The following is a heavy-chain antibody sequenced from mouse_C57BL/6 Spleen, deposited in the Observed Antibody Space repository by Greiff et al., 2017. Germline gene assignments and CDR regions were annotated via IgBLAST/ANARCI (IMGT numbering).Heavy chain of an antibody. J-gene: IGHJ3*01. CDR1: GFSLTSYG. CDR3: ARPDYYGSSAFAY. D-gene: IGHD1-1*01. V-gene: IGHV2-6*03. Sequence: QVQLKESGPGLVAPSQSLSITCTVSGFSLTSYGVHWVRQPPGKGLEWLVVIWSDGSTTYTSALKSSMSISKDNSKSQVFLKMNSLQTDDTAMYYCARPDYYGSSAFAYWGQVTLVTVSA. CDR2: IWSDGST.